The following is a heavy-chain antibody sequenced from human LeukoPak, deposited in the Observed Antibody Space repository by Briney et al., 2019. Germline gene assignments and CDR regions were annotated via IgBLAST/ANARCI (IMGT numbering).Heavy chain of an antibody. V-gene: IGHV3-23*01. J-gene: IGHJ4*02. D-gene: IGHD3-9*01. Sequence: PGGSLRLSCAASGFTFSSYAMSWVRQAPGKGLEGVSAISGSGGRTYYADSVKGRVTISRDNSKNTLYLQMNSLRAEDTAVYYCAKAGGYDILTGLSPFDYWGQGTLVTVSS. CDR1: GFTFSSYA. CDR2: ISGSGGRT. CDR3: AKAGGYDILTGLSPFDY.